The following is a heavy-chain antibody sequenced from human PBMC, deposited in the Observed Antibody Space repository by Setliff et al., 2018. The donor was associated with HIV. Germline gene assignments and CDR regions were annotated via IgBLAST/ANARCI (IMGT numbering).Heavy chain of an antibody. CDR3: AAGLHYYDSTGYPLTFDY. CDR1: GGSVSSGSYY. CDR2: LYFTGST. V-gene: IGHV4-39*01. D-gene: IGHD3-22*01. Sequence: PSETLSLTCSVSGGSVSSGSYYWGWIRQPPGKGLEWIGTLYFTGSTYYNPSLKSRVTISVDTSKNQFPLKLSSVTAADTAVYYCAAGLHYYDSTGYPLTFDYWGQGALVTVSS. J-gene: IGHJ4*02.